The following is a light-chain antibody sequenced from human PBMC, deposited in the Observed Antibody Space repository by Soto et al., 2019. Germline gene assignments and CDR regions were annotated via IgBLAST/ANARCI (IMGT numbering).Light chain of an antibody. CDR3: QQRSNWPPIT. V-gene: IGKV3-11*01. CDR1: QSVSSY. Sequence: EIVLTQSPATLSLSPGERATLSCRASQSVSSYFAWYQQKPGQAPRLLIYDASNRATGIPARFSGSGSGTDVPLNISSLDPEDFAVYCCQQRSNWPPITFGQGTRLEMK. J-gene: IGKJ5*01. CDR2: DAS.